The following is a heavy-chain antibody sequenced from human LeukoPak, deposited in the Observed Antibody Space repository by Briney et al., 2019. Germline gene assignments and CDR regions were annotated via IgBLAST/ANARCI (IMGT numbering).Heavy chain of an antibody. CDR3: ARRSGHGLDDYYLFDL. D-gene: IGHD3-22*01. J-gene: IGHJ4*02. CDR2: IYPSDSDT. V-gene: IGHV5-51*01. Sequence: GESLKISCEGSGYSFPIYGIGWVRQMPGKGLEWMGIIYPSDSDTKYSPSFQGQVTISVDKVTRAAYLQWNSLKASDTAIYDCARRSGHGLDDYYLFDLRGQGTLVTVSS. CDR1: GYSFPIYG.